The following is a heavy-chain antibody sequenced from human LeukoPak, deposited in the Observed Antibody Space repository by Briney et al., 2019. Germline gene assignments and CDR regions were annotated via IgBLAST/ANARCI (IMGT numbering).Heavy chain of an antibody. CDR1: GFTFSSYA. D-gene: IGHD6-19*01. J-gene: IGHJ4*02. Sequence: GGSLRLSCAASGFTFSSYAMSWGRQAPGKGLEWVSAISGSGGSTYYADSVKGRFTISRDNSKNTLYLQMNSLRAEHTAVYYCAKDIAVGIDYWGQGTLVTVSS. V-gene: IGHV3-23*01. CDR2: ISGSGGST. CDR3: AKDIAVGIDY.